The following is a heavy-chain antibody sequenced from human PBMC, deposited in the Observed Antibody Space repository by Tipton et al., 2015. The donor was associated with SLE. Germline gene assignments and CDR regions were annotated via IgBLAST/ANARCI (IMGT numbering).Heavy chain of an antibody. Sequence: TLSLTCSVSGGSISTTDHYWGWIRQPPGKGLEWIGSVFYSGNTYYNESLQSRVTISIDTSKNHFSLKLYSVTAADTAVYYCAREDSSSWFYTRLDPWGQGTLVTVSS. V-gene: IGHV4-39*07. J-gene: IGHJ5*02. CDR3: AREDSSSWFYTRLDP. CDR2: VFYSGNT. CDR1: GGSISTTDHY. D-gene: IGHD2-2*02.